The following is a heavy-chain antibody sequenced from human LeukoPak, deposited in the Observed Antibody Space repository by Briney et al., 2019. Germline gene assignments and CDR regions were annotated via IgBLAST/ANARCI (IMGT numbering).Heavy chain of an antibody. J-gene: IGHJ5*02. V-gene: IGHV3-23*01. CDR2: ISPAGGTT. Sequence: GGSLRLSCAVSGFTFSSEAMGWVRQLPGGGLEWVSTISPAGGTTYYAESMKGRFTISRDNSKNTLYLQMNSLRAEDTAVYYCAKDPRDPELNWFDPWGQGTLVTVSS. CDR3: AKDPRDPELNWFDP. CDR1: GFTFSSEA. D-gene: IGHD1-26*01.